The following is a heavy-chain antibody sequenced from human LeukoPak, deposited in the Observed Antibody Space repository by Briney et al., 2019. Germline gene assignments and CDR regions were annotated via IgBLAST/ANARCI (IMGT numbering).Heavy chain of an antibody. CDR2: MHQSGST. CDR3: ATDRGNGGYYMAV. D-gene: IGHD3-10*01. J-gene: IGHJ6*03. V-gene: IGHV4-39*07. Sequence: PSETLSLTCTVSGGSISSSSYYWGWIRQPPGKGLEWIGTMHQSGSTYYNPPLKSRVTISIDTSKNQFSLSLSSVTAADTAVYYCATDRGNGGYYMAVWGKGASVTVSS. CDR1: GGSISSSSYY.